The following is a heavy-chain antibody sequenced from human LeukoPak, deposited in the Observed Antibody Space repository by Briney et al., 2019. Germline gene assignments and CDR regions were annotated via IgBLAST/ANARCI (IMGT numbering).Heavy chain of an antibody. CDR1: GASISSGGYY. J-gene: IGHJ5*02. CDR2: IYFSGSS. V-gene: IGHV4-31*02. CDR3: TRDSPDHWFDP. Sequence: SQTLSLTCTVSGASISSGGYYWSWVRQFPGKGLEWIGSIYFSGSSQYNPSLKSRFSMSADTSENQISLKVTSVTAADTAVYYCTRDSPDHWFDPWGQGTLVTVSS.